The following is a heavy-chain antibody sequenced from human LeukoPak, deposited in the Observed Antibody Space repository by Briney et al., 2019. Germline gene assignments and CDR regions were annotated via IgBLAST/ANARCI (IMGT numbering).Heavy chain of an antibody. Sequence: SETLSLTCTVSGGSISSGSYYWNWIRQPAGKGLEWIGRIYTSGSTNYNPSLKSRVSISVNTSKNQFSLKLSSVTAADTAVYYCARRRLGEFFDYWGQGTLVTVSS. D-gene: IGHD3-16*01. CDR3: ARRRLGEFFDY. CDR1: GGSISSGSYY. J-gene: IGHJ4*02. CDR2: IYTSGST. V-gene: IGHV4-61*02.